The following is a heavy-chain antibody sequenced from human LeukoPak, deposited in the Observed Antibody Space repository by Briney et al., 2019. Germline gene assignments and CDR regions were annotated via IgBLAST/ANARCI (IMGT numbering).Heavy chain of an antibody. J-gene: IGHJ4*02. D-gene: IGHD7-27*01. CDR2: MYHSGST. V-gene: IGHV4-39*07. CDR1: GGSISSGSYY. CDR3: ARGFRGDNFDY. Sequence: SETLSLTCTVSGGSISSGSYYWNWIRQPAGKGLEWIGTMYHSGSTNYNPSLKSRVTISVDTSKNQFSLKLSSVTAADTAVYFCARGFRGDNFDYWGQGTLVTVSS.